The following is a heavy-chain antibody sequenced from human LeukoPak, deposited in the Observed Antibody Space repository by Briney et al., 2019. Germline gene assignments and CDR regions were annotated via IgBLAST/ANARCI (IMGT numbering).Heavy chain of an antibody. J-gene: IGHJ4*02. CDR1: GASISSYY. Sequence: SETLSLTCNVSGASISSYYWSRIRQPPGKGLEWIGYIYYSGSTNYNPSLQSRVTIPVDTSKNQFSLKLTSVTAADTAVYYCARDGVITFGGVIGYFDYWGQGALVTVSS. CDR3: ARDGVITFGGVIGYFDY. V-gene: IGHV4-59*01. CDR2: IYYSGST. D-gene: IGHD3-16*02.